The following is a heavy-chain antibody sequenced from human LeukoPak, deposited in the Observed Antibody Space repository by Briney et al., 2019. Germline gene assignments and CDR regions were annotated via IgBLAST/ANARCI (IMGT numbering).Heavy chain of an antibody. CDR1: GYSITSAYY. CDR3: ARGDYGDYDWFDP. J-gene: IGHJ5*02. Sequence: SETLSLTCTVSGYSITSAYYWGWIRQPPGRGLQWIASFFYGGSTYYNPSLKSRVSMSVDTSKNQFSLSLTSVTAADTAVYYCARGDYGDYDWFDPWGQGTLVTVSS. CDR2: FFYGGST. V-gene: IGHV4-38-2*02. D-gene: IGHD4-17*01.